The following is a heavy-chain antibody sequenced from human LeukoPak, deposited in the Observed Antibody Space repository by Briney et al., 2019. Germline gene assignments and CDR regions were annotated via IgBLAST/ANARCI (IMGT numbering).Heavy chain of an antibody. D-gene: IGHD6-19*01. Sequence: GESLKISCKGYGYSFTNYWIGWVRQMPGKGLEWMGMIFPGDSDTRYSPSFQGQVIISADKTISTAYLQWNSLKASDSAIYYCARRQWLAGNWFDSWGQGTLVTVSS. CDR3: ARRQWLAGNWFDS. J-gene: IGHJ5*01. V-gene: IGHV5-51*01. CDR1: GYSFTNYW. CDR2: IFPGDSDT.